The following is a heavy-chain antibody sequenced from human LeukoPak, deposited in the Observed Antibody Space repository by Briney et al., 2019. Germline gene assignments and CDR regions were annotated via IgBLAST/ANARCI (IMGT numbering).Heavy chain of an antibody. CDR3: ARNSSSCSDI. CDR1: GYTFTSYG. J-gene: IGHJ3*02. Sequence: ASVKVSCKASGYTFTSYGISRVRQAPGQGLEWMGWISAYNGNTKYAEKLQGRVTMTTDTSTSTAYMELRSLRSDDTAVYYCARNSSSCSDIWGQGTMVSVSS. D-gene: IGHD6-13*01. CDR2: ISAYNGNT. V-gene: IGHV1-18*01.